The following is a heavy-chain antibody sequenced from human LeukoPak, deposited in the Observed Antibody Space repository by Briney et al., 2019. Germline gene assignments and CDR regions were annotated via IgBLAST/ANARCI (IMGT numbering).Heavy chain of an antibody. CDR1: GYNFAIYW. V-gene: IGHV5-51*01. CDR3: ARGKVATLTSASDI. Sequence: GESLKISCTGSGYNFAIYWIAWVRQTPGKGLEWMGIIYPGDSETQYSPSLQGQVTISADKSISTACLQWSSLKASDTATYYCARGKVATLTSASDIWGQGTVVTVSS. D-gene: IGHD2-2*01. J-gene: IGHJ3*02. CDR2: IYPGDSET.